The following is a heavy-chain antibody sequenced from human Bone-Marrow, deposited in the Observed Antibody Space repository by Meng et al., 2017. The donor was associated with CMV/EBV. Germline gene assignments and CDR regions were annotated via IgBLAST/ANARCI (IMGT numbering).Heavy chain of an antibody. Sequence: GGSLRLSCAASGFTFSSYWMSWVRQAPGKGLEWVAVISYDGSNKYYADSVKGRFTISRDNSKNTLYLQMNSLRAEDTAVYYCARDGIVGATTGGDYWGQGTLVTVSS. D-gene: IGHD1-26*01. CDR3: ARDGIVGATTGGDY. V-gene: IGHV3-30-3*01. J-gene: IGHJ4*02. CDR1: GFTFSSYW. CDR2: ISYDGSNK.